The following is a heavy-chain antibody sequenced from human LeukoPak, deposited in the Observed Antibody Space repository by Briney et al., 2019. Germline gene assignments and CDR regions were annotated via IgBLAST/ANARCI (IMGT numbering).Heavy chain of an antibody. J-gene: IGHJ4*02. CDR2: ISGSGDNT. Sequence: GGSLRLSCAASGFTFSTYAMSWVRQAPGKGLEWVSVISGSGDNTYYADSVKGRFTISRDNSKNTLHLQMNNLRAEDTALYYCAETPDIDMIEVGTSFDYWGQGTLVSVST. V-gene: IGHV3-23*01. D-gene: IGHD3-22*01. CDR3: AETPDIDMIEVGTSFDY. CDR1: GFTFSTYA.